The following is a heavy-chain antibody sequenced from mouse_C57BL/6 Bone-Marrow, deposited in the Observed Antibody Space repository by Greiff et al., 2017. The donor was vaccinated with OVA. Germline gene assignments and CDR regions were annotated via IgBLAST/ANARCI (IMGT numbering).Heavy chain of an antibody. CDR2: IYPRSGNT. Sequence: QVQLQQSGAELARPGASVKLSCKASGYTFTSYGISWVKQRTGQGLEWIGEIYPRSGNTYYNEKFKGKATLTADNSSSTAYMELRSLTSEDSAVYFCARVTTVVGGFDYWGQGTTLTVSS. CDR3: ARVTTVVGGFDY. J-gene: IGHJ2*01. V-gene: IGHV1-81*01. D-gene: IGHD1-1*01. CDR1: GYTFTSYG.